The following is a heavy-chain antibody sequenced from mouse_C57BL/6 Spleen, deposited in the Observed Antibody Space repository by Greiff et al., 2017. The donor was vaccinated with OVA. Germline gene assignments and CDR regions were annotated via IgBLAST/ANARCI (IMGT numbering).Heavy chain of an antibody. CDR3: ARNSNYDSY. V-gene: IGHV1-26*01. CDR1: GYTFTDYY. Sequence: EVQLQQSGPELVKPGASVQISCKASGYTFTDYYMNWVKQSHGKSLEWIGDINPNNGGTSYNQKFKGKATLTVDKSSSTAYMELRSLTSEDSAVYYCARNSNYDSYWGQGTTLTVSS. CDR2: INPNNGGT. D-gene: IGHD2-5*01. J-gene: IGHJ2*01.